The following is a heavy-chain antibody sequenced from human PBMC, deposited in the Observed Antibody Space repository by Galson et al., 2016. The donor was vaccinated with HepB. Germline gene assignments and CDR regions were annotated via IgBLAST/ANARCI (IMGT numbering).Heavy chain of an antibody. CDR1: GYTFTGYY. J-gene: IGHJ5*02. V-gene: IGHV1-2*02. Sequence: SVKVSCRASGYTFTGYYMHWVRQAPGQGLEWMGWINPNSGGTNYAQKFQGRVTMTRDTSISTAYMELSRLKSDDTAVYYCARGIIAALRVDPWGQGTLVTVSS. D-gene: IGHD6-6*01. CDR3: ARGIIAALRVDP. CDR2: INPNSGGT.